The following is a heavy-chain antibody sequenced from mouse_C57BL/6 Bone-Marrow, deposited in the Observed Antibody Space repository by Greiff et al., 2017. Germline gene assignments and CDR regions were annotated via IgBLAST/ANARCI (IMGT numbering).Heavy chain of an antibody. V-gene: IGHV5-4*03. D-gene: IGHD1-1*01. CDR1: GFTFSSYA. Sequence: EVKLVESGGGLVKPGGSLKLSCAASGFTFSSYAMSWVRQTPEKRLEWVATISDGGSYTYYPDHVQGRFTISRANAKNNLDLQMSHLKSEDTAMYYCARYYYGYMFAYWGQGTLVTVAA. J-gene: IGHJ3*01. CDR3: ARYYYGYMFAY. CDR2: ISDGGSYT.